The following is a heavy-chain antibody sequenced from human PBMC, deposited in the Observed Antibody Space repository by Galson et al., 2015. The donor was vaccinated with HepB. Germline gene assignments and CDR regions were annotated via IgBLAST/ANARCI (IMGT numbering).Heavy chain of an antibody. CDR1: GFTSSGSA. CDR3: TKHWAAAAPPYYYYGMDV. V-gene: IGHV3-73*01. CDR2: IRSKANGYAT. J-gene: IGHJ6*02. D-gene: IGHD6-13*01. Sequence: SLRLSCAASGFTSSGSAMHWVRQASGKGLEWVGRIRSKANGYATAYAASVKGRFTISRDDSKNTAYLQMNSLKTEDTAVYYCTKHWAAAAPPYYYYGMDVWGQGTTVTVSS.